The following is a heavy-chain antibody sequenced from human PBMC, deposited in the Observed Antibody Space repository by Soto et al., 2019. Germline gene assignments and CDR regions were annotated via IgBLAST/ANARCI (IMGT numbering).Heavy chain of an antibody. V-gene: IGHV5-10-1*01. J-gene: IGHJ6*02. CDR2: IDPSDSYT. CDR3: ARQGTGRDGYNSYYYYGMDV. D-gene: IGHD3-10*01. CDR1: GYSFTSYW. Sequence: GESLKISCKGSGYSFTSYWISWVRQMTGKGLEWMGRIDPSDSYTNYSPSFQGHVTISADKSISTAYLQWSSLKASDTAMYYCARQGTGRDGYNSYYYYGMDVWGQGTTVTVSS.